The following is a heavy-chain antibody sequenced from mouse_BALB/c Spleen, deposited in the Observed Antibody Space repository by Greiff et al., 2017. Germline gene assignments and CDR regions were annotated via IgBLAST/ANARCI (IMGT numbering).Heavy chain of an antibody. CDR2: ISDGGSYT. CDR1: GFTFSDYY. CDR3: AITTASSYAMDY. D-gene: IGHD1-2*01. Sequence: EVQLVESGGGLVKPGGSLKLSCAASGFTFSDYYMYWVRQTPEKRLEWVATISDGGSYTYYPDSVKGRFTISRDNAKNNLYLQMSSLKSEDTAMYYCAITTASSYAMDYWGQGTSVTVSS. V-gene: IGHV5-4*02. J-gene: IGHJ4*01.